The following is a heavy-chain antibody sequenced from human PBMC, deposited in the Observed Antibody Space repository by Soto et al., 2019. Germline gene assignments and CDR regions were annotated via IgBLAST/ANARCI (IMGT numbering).Heavy chain of an antibody. V-gene: IGHV4-4*07. Sequence: QVQLQESGPGLVKPLETLSLTCTVSGGSITSYRWSWIRQSAGKGLEWIGRINTSGNTHYNPALKSRVTVSIDTSRNQFLLTVNSVTAADTAVYYCARESGDNWDYEAYWGQGTPVTVSS. CDR1: GGSITSYR. J-gene: IGHJ4*02. D-gene: IGHD1-7*01. CDR3: ARESGDNWDYEAY. CDR2: INTSGNT.